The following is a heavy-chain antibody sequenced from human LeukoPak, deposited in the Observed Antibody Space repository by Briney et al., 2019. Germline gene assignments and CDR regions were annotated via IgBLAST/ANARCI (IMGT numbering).Heavy chain of an antibody. CDR3: ARDSSVAGSGGSDY. Sequence: GASVKVSCKASGGTFSSYAISWVRQAPGQGLEWMGRIIPILGIANYAQKFQGRVTITADKSTSTAYMELSSLRSEDTAVYYCARDSSVAGSGGSDYWGQGTLDTVSS. J-gene: IGHJ4*02. CDR2: IIPILGIA. D-gene: IGHD6-19*01. V-gene: IGHV1-69*04. CDR1: GGTFSSYA.